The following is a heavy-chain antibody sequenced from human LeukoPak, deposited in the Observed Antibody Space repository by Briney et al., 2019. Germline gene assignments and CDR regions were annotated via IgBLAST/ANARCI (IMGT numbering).Heavy chain of an antibody. Sequence: GGSLRLSCAASGFMFDDSAMHWVRQAPGKGLEWVSLISGDGVSTFYAASVKGRFTISRDNSKNSLSLQMDSLTTEDTALYYCAKEGYSHTSNYFDNWGQGILVTVSS. V-gene: IGHV3-43*02. CDR1: GFMFDDSA. D-gene: IGHD2-15*01. J-gene: IGHJ4*02. CDR2: ISGDGVST. CDR3: AKEGYSHTSNYFDN.